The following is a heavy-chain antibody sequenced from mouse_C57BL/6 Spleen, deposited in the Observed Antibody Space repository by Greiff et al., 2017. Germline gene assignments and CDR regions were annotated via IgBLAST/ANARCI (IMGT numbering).Heavy chain of an antibody. CDR1: GYAFSSSW. D-gene: IGHD2-5*01. V-gene: IGHV1-82*01. Sequence: VQLQESGPELVKPGASVKISCKASGYAFSSSWMNWVKQRPGKGLEWIGRIYPGDGDTNYNGKFKGKATLTADKSSSTAYMQLSSLTSEDSAVYFCARESACYRNFAWFAYWGQGTLVTVSA. CDR3: ARESACYRNFAWFAY. CDR2: IYPGDGDT. J-gene: IGHJ3*01.